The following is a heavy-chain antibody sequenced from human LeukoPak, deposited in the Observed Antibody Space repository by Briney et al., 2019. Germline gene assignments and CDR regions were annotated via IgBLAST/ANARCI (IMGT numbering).Heavy chain of an antibody. CDR3: ARVLSSYSSSWYRLNYYGMDV. D-gene: IGHD6-13*01. CDR2: VNPNSGNT. Sequence: ASVKVSCKASGYTFTSYDINWVRQATGQGLEWMGWVNPNSGNTGYAQKFQGRVTMTRNTSISTAYMELSSLRSEDTAVYYCARVLSSYSSSWYRLNYYGMDVWGQGTTVTVSS. V-gene: IGHV1-8*01. J-gene: IGHJ6*02. CDR1: GYTFTSYD.